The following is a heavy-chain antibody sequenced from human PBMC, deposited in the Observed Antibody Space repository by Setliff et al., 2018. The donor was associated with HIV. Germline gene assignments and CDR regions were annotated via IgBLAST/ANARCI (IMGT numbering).Heavy chain of an antibody. CDR2: ISYDGSNK. Sequence: GGSLRLSCAASGFTFSSYAMHWVRQAPGKGLEWVAVISYDGSNKYYADSVKGRFIISRDNSKNTPYLQMNSLRAEDTAVYYCARSVIGYYYYGMDVWGQGTLVTVSS. D-gene: IGHD3-10*01. CDR3: ARSVIGYYYYGMDV. V-gene: IGHV3-30*04. CDR1: GFTFSSYA. J-gene: IGHJ6*02.